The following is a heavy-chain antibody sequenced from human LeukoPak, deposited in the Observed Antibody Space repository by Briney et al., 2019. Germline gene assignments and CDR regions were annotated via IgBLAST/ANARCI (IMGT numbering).Heavy chain of an antibody. J-gene: IGHJ5*02. D-gene: IGHD2-15*01. CDR1: GGSFSGYY. CDR3: ARGVSRRYCSGGSCYPLVA. V-gene: IGHV4-34*01. CDR2: ISHSGST. Sequence: SETLSLTCAVYGGSFSGYYWSWIRQPPGKGLEWIGEISHSGSTNYNPSLKSRVTISVDTSKNQFSLKLSSVTAADTAVYYCARGVSRRYCSGGSCYPLVAWGQGTLVTVSS.